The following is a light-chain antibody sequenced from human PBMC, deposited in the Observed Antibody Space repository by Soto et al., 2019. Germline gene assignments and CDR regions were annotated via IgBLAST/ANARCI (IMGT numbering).Light chain of an antibody. CDR2: GAS. J-gene: IGKJ3*01. CDR3: QQYGRSPPGFT. Sequence: EIVLTQSPGTLSLSPGERATLSCGVSQTISSNYLAWYQQKPGQAPRLLIYGASFRATGIPVRFSGSGSGTDFTLTISRLEPEDFAVYYCQQYGRSPPGFTLGPGTKVEMK. V-gene: IGKV3-20*01. CDR1: QTISSNY.